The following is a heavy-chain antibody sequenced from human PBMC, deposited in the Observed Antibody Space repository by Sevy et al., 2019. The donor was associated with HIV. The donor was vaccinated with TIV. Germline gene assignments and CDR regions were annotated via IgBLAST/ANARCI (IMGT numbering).Heavy chain of an antibody. CDR3: VRDGGCSSTSCLLYFDY. J-gene: IGHJ4*02. V-gene: IGHV3-33*01. CDR1: GFTLSSYG. CDR2: IRYDGSNK. D-gene: IGHD2-2*01. Sequence: GGSLRLSCAASGFTLSSYGMHWVRQAPGKGLEWVAVIRYDGSNKYYADSVKGRFTISRDNSKNTLYLQMNSLRAEDTAVYYCVRDGGCSSTSCLLYFDYWGQGTLVTVSS.